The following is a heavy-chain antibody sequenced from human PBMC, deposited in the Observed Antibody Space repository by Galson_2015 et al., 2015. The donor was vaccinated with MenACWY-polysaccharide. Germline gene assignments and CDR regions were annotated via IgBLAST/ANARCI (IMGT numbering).Heavy chain of an antibody. Sequence: SLRLSCAASGFTFSSFWMSWVRRAPGKGLEWVAIIKQDGSEKYYVDSVKGRFSISRDNAKNSLYLQMNSLRSEDTAVYYCARDPLDSSGYTRGSVFDLWGRGTLVTVSS. D-gene: IGHD3-22*01. V-gene: IGHV3-7*01. CDR2: IKQDGSEK. CDR3: ARDPLDSSGYTRGSVFDL. J-gene: IGHJ2*01. CDR1: GFTFSSFW.